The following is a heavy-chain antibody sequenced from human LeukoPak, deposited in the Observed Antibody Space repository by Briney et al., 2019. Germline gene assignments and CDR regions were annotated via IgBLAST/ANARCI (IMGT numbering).Heavy chain of an antibody. D-gene: IGHD6-19*01. V-gene: IGHV3-23*01. CDR1: GFTFSTYA. Sequence: PAGSLRLSCAASGFTFSTYAMYWVRLAPGKGQERVSGILVSGGSTHYADSVKCRFTVSRDNSKNTVYLQMNSLRAEDTAVYYCAKTTTGYSSGRFPGWPVDYWGQGTLVTVSS. J-gene: IGHJ4*02. CDR2: ILVSGGST. CDR3: AKTTTGYSSGRFPGWPVDY.